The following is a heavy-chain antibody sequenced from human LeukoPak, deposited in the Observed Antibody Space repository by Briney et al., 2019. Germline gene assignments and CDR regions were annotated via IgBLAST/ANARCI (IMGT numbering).Heavy chain of an antibody. CDR1: GGSFSGYY. Sequence: SETLSLTCAVYGGSFSGYYWSWIRQPPGKGLEWIGEINHSGSTNYNPSLKSRVTISVDTSKNQFSLKLSSVTAADTAVYYCARDRVRRFTVRYSSSSRFDYWGQGTLVTVSS. J-gene: IGHJ4*02. CDR2: INHSGST. D-gene: IGHD6-6*01. CDR3: ARDRVRRFTVRYSSSSRFDY. V-gene: IGHV4-34*01.